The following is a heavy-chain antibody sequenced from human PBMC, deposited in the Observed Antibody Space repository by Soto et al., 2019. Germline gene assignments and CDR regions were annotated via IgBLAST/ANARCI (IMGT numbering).Heavy chain of an antibody. V-gene: IGHV3-30*04. CDR3: ARDGGAQQLVRGGHYFDY. D-gene: IGHD6-13*01. CDR2: ISYDGSNK. J-gene: IGHJ4*02. Sequence: GGSLRLSCAGSGFTFSSYAMHWVRQAPGKGLEWVAVISYDGSNKYYADSVKGRFTISRDNSKNTLYLQMNSLRAEDTAVYYCARDGGAQQLVRGGHYFDYWGQGTLVTVSS. CDR1: GFTFSSYA.